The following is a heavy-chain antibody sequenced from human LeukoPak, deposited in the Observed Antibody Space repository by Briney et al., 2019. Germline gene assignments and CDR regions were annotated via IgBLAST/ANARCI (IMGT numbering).Heavy chain of an antibody. Sequence: GGSLRLSCAASGFTFSSYGMHWVRQAPGKGLEWEAFIRYDGSNKYYADSVKGRFTISRDNSKNTLYLQMNSLRAEDTAVYYCARASRDIVVVVAQGLDYWGQGTLVTVSS. J-gene: IGHJ4*02. CDR3: ARASRDIVVVVAQGLDY. D-gene: IGHD2-15*01. CDR2: IRYDGSNK. V-gene: IGHV3-30*02. CDR1: GFTFSSYG.